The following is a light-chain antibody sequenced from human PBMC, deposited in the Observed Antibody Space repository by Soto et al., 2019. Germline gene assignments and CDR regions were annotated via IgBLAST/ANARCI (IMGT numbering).Light chain of an antibody. Sequence: EIVLTQSPGTLSLSPGERATLSCRASQSVSSSYLAWYQQKPGQAPRLLIYGASSRATGIPDRFSGSGSGTDFTLTISRLEPEDFAVYYCQQYGRSPPVTFVQGTKVEIK. CDR2: GAS. J-gene: IGKJ1*01. V-gene: IGKV3-20*01. CDR3: QQYGRSPPVT. CDR1: QSVSSSY.